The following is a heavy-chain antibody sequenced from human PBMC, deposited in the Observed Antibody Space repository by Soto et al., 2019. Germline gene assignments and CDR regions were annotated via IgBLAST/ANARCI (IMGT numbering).Heavy chain of an antibody. Sequence: PGGSLRLSCAASGFTFSSYAMNWVRQAPGKGLEWVALISHDGINKYYADSVRGRFTISRDSSTNTLYLKVKSLSAADPAVYYCGTCTSTRCNLGSDYRGQGTQV. CDR3: GTCTSTRCNLGSDY. J-gene: IGHJ4*02. CDR1: GFTFSSYA. D-gene: IGHD2-2*01. V-gene: IGHV3-30-3*01. CDR2: ISHDGINK.